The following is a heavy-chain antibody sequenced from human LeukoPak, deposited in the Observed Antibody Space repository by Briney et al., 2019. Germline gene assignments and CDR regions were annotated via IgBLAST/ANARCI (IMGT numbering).Heavy chain of an antibody. Sequence: SETLSLTCTVSGGSISSSSYYWGWIRQPPGKGLEWIGSIYYSGSTYYNPSLKSRVTISVDMSKSQFSLTLSSVTAADTALYYCARHGPLYDIWSAQFYFDYWGQGTLVAVSS. CDR1: GGSISSSSYY. D-gene: IGHD3-3*01. V-gene: IGHV4-39*01. CDR3: ARHGPLYDIWSAQFYFDY. J-gene: IGHJ4*02. CDR2: IYYSGST.